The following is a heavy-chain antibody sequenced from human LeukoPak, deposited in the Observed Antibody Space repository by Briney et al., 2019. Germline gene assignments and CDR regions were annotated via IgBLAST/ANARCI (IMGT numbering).Heavy chain of an antibody. CDR1: GYTFTSYD. Sequence: ASVKVSCKASGYTFTSYDINWVRQATGQGLEWMGWMNPNSGNTGYAQKFQGRVTMTRNTSISTAYMELSSLRSEDTAVYYCARSIAVAENWFDPWGQGTLVTVSS. D-gene: IGHD6-19*01. J-gene: IGHJ5*02. CDR2: MNPNSGNT. V-gene: IGHV1-8*01. CDR3: ARSIAVAENWFDP.